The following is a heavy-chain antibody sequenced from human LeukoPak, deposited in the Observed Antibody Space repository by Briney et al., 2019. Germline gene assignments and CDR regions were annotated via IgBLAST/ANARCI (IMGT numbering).Heavy chain of an antibody. CDR2: ISYDGSNK. Sequence: GGSLRLSCAASGFTFSIYAMHWVRQAPGKGLEWVAVISYDGSNKYYADSVKGRFTISRDNSRNTLYLQMNSLRAEDTAVYYCAKEGKLWFGELSVYYFDYWGQGTLVTVSS. J-gene: IGHJ4*02. V-gene: IGHV3-30-3*01. CDR3: AKEGKLWFGELSVYYFDY. CDR1: GFTFSIYA. D-gene: IGHD3-10*01.